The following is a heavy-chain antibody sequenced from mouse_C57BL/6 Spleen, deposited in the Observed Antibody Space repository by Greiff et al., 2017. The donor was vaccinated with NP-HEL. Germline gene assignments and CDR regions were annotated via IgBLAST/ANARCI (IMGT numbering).Heavy chain of an antibody. CDR3: ARGAYYSNYVDY. Sequence: QVQLKQPGAELVRPGSSVKLSCKASGYTFTSYWMHWVKQRPIQGLEWIGNIDPSDSETHYNQKFKDKATLTVDKSSSTAYMQLSSLTSEDSAVYYCARGAYYSNYVDYWGQGTTLTVSS. V-gene: IGHV1-52*01. CDR1: GYTFTSYW. J-gene: IGHJ2*01. D-gene: IGHD2-5*01. CDR2: IDPSDSET.